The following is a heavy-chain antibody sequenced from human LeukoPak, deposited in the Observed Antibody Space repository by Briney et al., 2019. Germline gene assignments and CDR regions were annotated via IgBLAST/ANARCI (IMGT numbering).Heavy chain of an antibody. V-gene: IGHV3-20*04. CDR3: VRFRGYSSSWYGPKAFDY. Sequence: PGGSLRLSCAASGFTFDDYGMSWVRQAPGKGLEWVSGINWNGGSTGYADSVKGRFTISRDNAKNSLYLQMNSLRAEYTALYYCVRFRGYSSSWYGPKAFDYWGQGTLVTVSS. D-gene: IGHD6-13*01. CDR2: INWNGGST. J-gene: IGHJ4*02. CDR1: GFTFDDYG.